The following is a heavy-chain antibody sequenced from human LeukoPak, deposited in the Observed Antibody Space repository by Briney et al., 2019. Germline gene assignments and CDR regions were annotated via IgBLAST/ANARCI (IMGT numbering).Heavy chain of an antibody. D-gene: IGHD6-13*01. CDR1: GXTFSNYG. Sequence: PGGSLRLSCAASGXTFSNYGMHWVRQAPGKGLEWVAVISYDGRDKYYADSVKGRFTISRDNSKNTLDLQMSSLRAEDTAVYYCAKVLKGNYYYGMDVWGQGTTVTVSS. CDR2: ISYDGRDK. CDR3: AKVLKGNYYYGMDV. V-gene: IGHV3-30*18. J-gene: IGHJ6*02.